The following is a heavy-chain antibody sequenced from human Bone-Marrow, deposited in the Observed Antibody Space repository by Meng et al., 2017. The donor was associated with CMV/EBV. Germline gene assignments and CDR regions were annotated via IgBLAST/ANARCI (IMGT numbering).Heavy chain of an antibody. Sequence: GESLKISCAAFGFTFSSYSMNWVRQAPGKGLEWVSYISSSSSTIYYADSVKGRFTISRDNAKNSLYLQMNSLRAEDTAVYYCARGWAPLPYYYYGMDVWGQGTTVTVSS. CDR3: ARGWAPLPYYYYGMDV. CDR2: ISSSSSTI. CDR1: GFTFSSYS. J-gene: IGHJ6*02. D-gene: IGHD6-13*01. V-gene: IGHV3-48*04.